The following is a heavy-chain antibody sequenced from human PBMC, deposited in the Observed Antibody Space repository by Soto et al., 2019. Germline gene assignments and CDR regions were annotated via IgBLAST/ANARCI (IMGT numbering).Heavy chain of an antibody. CDR1: GGSISSYY. D-gene: IGHD2-2*01. V-gene: IGHV4-59*08. CDR3: ARPLATCNSFGCWSAFDI. Sequence: PSETLSLTCTVSGGSISSYYWSWIRQPPGKGLEWIGYIYYSGSTNYNPSLKSRVTISVDTSKNQFSLKLSSVTAADTALYYCARPLATCNSFGCWSAFDIWGQGTMVTVSS. CDR2: IYYSGST. J-gene: IGHJ3*02.